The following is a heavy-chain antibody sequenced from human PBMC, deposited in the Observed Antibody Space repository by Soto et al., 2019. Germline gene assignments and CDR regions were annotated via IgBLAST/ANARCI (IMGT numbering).Heavy chain of an antibody. CDR2: ISYDGSNK. J-gene: IGHJ4*02. CDR3: AKGENVVVVAATPFDY. D-gene: IGHD2-15*01. V-gene: IGHV3-30*18. Sequence: VQLVESGGGVVQPGRSLRLSCAASGFTFSSYGMHWVRQAPGKGLEWVAVISYDGSNKYYADSVKGRFTISRDNSKNTLYLQMNSLRAEDTAVYYCAKGENVVVVAATPFDYWGQGTLVTVSS. CDR1: GFTFSSYG.